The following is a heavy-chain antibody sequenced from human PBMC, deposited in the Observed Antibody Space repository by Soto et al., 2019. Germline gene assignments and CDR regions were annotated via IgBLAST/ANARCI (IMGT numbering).Heavy chain of an antibody. CDR2: ISYDGSNK. D-gene: IGHD2-15*01. J-gene: IGHJ4*02. Sequence: GGSLRLSCAASGFTFSSYGMHWVRQAPGKGLEWVAVISYDGSNKYYADSVKGRFTISRDNSKNTLYLQMNSLRAEDTAVYYCAKSRGYCSGGSCYYFDYWGQGTLVTVSS. V-gene: IGHV3-30*18. CDR1: GFTFSSYG. CDR3: AKSRGYCSGGSCYYFDY.